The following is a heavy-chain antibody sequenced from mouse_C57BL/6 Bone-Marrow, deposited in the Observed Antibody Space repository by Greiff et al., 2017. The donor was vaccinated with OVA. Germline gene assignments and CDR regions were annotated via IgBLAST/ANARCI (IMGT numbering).Heavy chain of an antibody. D-gene: IGHD2-2*01. CDR3: ARNTMVTTEYYFDY. Sequence: DVQLVESGGGLVKPGGSLKLSCAASGFTFSDYGMHWVRQAPEKGLEWVAYISSGSSTIYYADTVKGRFTISRDNAKNTLFLQMTSLRSEDTAMYYCARNTMVTTEYYFDYWGQGTTLTVSS. CDR2: ISSGSSTI. CDR1: GFTFSDYG. V-gene: IGHV5-17*01. J-gene: IGHJ2*01.